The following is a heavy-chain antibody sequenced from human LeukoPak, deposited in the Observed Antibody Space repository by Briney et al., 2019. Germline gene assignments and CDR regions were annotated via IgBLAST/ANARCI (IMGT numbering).Heavy chain of an antibody. Sequence: SETLSLNCTVSGGSIYNSIYYWGWIRQPPGKGLEWIGSIYYSGTSYYNPSLKSRVTISVDTSKNQFSLKLTSVTAADTAIYYCVRTCEVGYYPTWGQGTLVTVSS. V-gene: IGHV4-39*01. D-gene: IGHD3-22*01. CDR3: VRTCEVGYYPT. CDR2: IYYSGTS. CDR1: GGSIYNSIYY. J-gene: IGHJ4*02.